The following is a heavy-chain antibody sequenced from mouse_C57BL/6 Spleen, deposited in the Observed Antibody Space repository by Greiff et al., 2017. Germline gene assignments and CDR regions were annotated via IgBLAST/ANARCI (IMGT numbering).Heavy chain of an antibody. D-gene: IGHD2-4*01. CDR3: ARGGLRLAMDY. V-gene: IGHV1-55*01. CDR2: IYPGSGST. J-gene: IGHJ4*01. Sequence: QVQLQPPGAELVKPGASVKMSCKASGYTFTSYWITWVKQRPGQGLEWIGDIYPGSGSTNYNEKFKSKATLTVDTSSSTAYMQLSSLTSEDSAVYYCARGGLRLAMDYWGQGTSVTVSS. CDR1: GYTFTSYW.